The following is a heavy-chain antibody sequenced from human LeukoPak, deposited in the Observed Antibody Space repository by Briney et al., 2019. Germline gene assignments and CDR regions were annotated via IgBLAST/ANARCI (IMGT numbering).Heavy chain of an antibody. CDR2: FDPKDGDT. J-gene: IGHJ4*02. CDR1: GYTLTELS. D-gene: IGHD2-2*02. Sequence: ASVKVSCKVSGYTLTELSVHWVRQAPGKGLEWMGNFDPKDGDTIYAQRFQGRVTMTEDTSTHTAYMELSSLRSEDTAVYYCARDRRTDVNYTPFDYWGQGTLVTVSS. CDR3: ARDRRTDVNYTPFDY. V-gene: IGHV1-24*01.